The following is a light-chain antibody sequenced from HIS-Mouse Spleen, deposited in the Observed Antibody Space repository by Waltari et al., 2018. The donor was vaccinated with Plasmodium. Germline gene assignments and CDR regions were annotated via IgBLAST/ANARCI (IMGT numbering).Light chain of an antibody. CDR3: MIWPSNASGV. CDR1: SDINVGSYT. J-gene: IGLJ3*02. CDR2: YYSDSDK. Sequence: QPVLTQPPSSSASPGESASLTCTLPSDINVGSYTLYRSQQNPGSPPRYLLYYYSDSDKGQGFGVPSRFSGSKDASANTGILLISGLQSEDEADYYCMIWPSNASGVFGGGTKLTVL. V-gene: IGLV5-37*01.